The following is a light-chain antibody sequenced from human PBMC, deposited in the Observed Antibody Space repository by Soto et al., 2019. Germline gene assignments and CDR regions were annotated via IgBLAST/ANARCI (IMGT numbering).Light chain of an antibody. CDR3: ATWDDSLSVL. J-gene: IGLJ2*01. V-gene: IGLV1-47*01. Sequence: QSVLTQPPSASGTPGQRVTISCSGSSSNIGSHYVYWYQQLPGTAPKVLLYRNNQRPSGVPDRFSGSKSGTSASLAISGLRSEDEADYYCATWDDSLSVLFGGGTSSPS. CDR1: SSNIGSHY. CDR2: RNN.